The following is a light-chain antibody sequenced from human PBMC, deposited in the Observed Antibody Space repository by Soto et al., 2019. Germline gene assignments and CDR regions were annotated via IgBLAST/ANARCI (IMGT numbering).Light chain of an antibody. CDR3: QQYGGSPLVT. CDR2: GAS. Sequence: ETVLTQSPGTLSLSPGERATLSCRASQSISSGYLAWYQQRPGQAPRLLISGASNRATGIPDRFSGSGSGTDFTLYISRLEPEDFAVYYCQQYGGSPLVTFGGGTKVEIK. J-gene: IGKJ4*01. V-gene: IGKV3-20*01. CDR1: QSISSGY.